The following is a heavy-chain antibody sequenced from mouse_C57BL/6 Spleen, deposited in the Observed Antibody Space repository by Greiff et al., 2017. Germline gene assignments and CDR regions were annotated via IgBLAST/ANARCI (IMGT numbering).Heavy chain of an antibody. CDR1: GFTFSSYA. CDR2: ISDGGSYT. Sequence: VQLKESGGGLVKPGGSLKLSCAASGFTFSSYAMSWVRQTPEKRLEWVATISDGGSYTYYPDNVKGRFTISRDNAKNNLYLQMSHLKSEDTAMYYCAREGDSQSYFDYWGQGTTLTVSS. J-gene: IGHJ2*01. D-gene: IGHD3-3*01. CDR3: AREGDSQSYFDY. V-gene: IGHV5-4*01.